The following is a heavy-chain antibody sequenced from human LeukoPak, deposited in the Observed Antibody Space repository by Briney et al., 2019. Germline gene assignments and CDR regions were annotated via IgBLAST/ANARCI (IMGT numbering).Heavy chain of an antibody. CDR3: ARDGGTTTPYYYYYGMDV. CDR2: IWYDGSNK. J-gene: IGHJ6*02. V-gene: IGHV3-33*08. D-gene: IGHD4-17*01. Sequence: PGRSLRLSCAASGFTFSSYAMHWVRQAPGKGLEWVAVIWYDGSNKYYADSVKGRFTISRDNSKNTLYLQMNSLRAEDTAVYYCARDGGTTTPYYYYYGMDVWGQGTLVTVSS. CDR1: GFTFSSYA.